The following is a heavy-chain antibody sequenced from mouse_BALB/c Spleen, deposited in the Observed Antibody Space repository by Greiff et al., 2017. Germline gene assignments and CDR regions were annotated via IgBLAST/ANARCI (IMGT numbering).Heavy chain of an antibody. CDR3: ARSGSYGYWYFDV. CDR2: IYPGDGDT. V-gene: IGHV1-80*01. Sequence: VKLVESGAELVRPGSSVKISCKASGYAFSSYWMNWVKQRPGQGLEWIGQIYPGDGDTNYNGKFKGKATLTADKSSSTAYMQLSSLTSEDSAVYFCARSGSYGYWYFDVWGAGTTVTVSS. D-gene: IGHD1-1*02. CDR1: GYAFSSYW. J-gene: IGHJ1*01.